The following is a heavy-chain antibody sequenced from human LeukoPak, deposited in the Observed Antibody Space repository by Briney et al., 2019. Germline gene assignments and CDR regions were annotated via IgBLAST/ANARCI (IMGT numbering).Heavy chain of an antibody. CDR1: GGSISSYY. Sequence: PSETLSLTCTVSGGSISSYYWSWIRQPPGKGLEWIGYIYYSGSTNYNPSLNSRVTISRDTSKNQFSLKLSSVTAADTAVYYCALFARGYSYGYNYWGQGTLVTVSS. CDR3: ALFARGYSYGYNY. CDR2: IYYSGST. J-gene: IGHJ4*02. V-gene: IGHV4-59*01. D-gene: IGHD5-18*01.